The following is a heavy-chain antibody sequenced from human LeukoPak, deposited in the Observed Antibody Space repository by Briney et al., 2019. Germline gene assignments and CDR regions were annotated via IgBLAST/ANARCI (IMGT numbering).Heavy chain of an antibody. V-gene: IGHV1-8*01. CDR3: ARNGCKYSSSCSGWFDP. J-gene: IGHJ5*02. Sequence: GASVKVSCKASGYTFTSYDINWVRQATGQGLEWMGWMNPNSGNTGYAQKFQGRVTMTRNTSISTAYMELSSLGSEDTAVYYWARNGCKYSSSCSGWFDPWGQGTLVTSPQ. CDR2: MNPNSGNT. CDR1: GYTFTSYD. D-gene: IGHD6-13*01.